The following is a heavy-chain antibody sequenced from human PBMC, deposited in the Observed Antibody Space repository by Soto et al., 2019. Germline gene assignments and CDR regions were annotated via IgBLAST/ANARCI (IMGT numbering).Heavy chain of an antibody. CDR2: INPSGGST. CDR1: GYTFTSYY. D-gene: IGHD6-6*01. J-gene: IGHJ4*02. V-gene: IGHV1-46*01. Sequence: QVQLVQSGAEVKKPGASVKVSCKASGYTFTSYYMHWVRQAPGQGLEWMGIINPSGGSTSYAQKFPGRGTMTSDTSTRTVYMELSSLRSEGTAVYYCASHKEYSRTYYFDYWGQGTLVAVSS. CDR3: ASHKEYSRTYYFDY.